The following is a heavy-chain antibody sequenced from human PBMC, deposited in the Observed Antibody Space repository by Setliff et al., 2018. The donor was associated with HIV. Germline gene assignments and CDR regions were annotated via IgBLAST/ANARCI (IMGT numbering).Heavy chain of an antibody. D-gene: IGHD6-19*01. V-gene: IGHV4-39*01. CDR2: IYYTGST. J-gene: IGHJ4*02. CDR1: GDSISNSNYY. Sequence: SETLSLTCTVSGDSISNSNYYWGWIRQAPGKGLEWIGSIYYTGSTDYNPSLRSRVSLSVDTSKNQFSMNLTSVTAADTAVYYCARSHRPRLVDNWGQGXPVTVSS. CDR3: ARSHRPRLVDN.